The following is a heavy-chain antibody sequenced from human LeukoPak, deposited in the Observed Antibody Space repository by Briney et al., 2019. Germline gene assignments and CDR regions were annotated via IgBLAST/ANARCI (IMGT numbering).Heavy chain of an antibody. CDR3: ARGGDELPPQYYFDY. Sequence: ASVKVSCKASGYTFTSYGISWVRQAPGQGLEWMGWISAYNGNTNYAQKLQGRVTMTTDTSTSTAYMELRSLRSDDTAVYYCARGGDELPPQYYFDYWGQGTLVTVSS. J-gene: IGHJ4*02. V-gene: IGHV1-18*01. CDR1: GYTFTSYG. D-gene: IGHD2-21*02. CDR2: ISAYNGNT.